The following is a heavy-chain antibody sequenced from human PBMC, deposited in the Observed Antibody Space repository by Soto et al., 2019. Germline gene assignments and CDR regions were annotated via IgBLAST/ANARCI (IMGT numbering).Heavy chain of an antibody. CDR3: ASSPLGYGDYHY. D-gene: IGHD4-17*01. V-gene: IGHV3-66*01. CDR2: IYAGGST. Sequence: EVQLVESGGGLVQPGGSLRLSCAASGFTVSSNYMSWVRQAPGRGLEWVSVIYAGGSTYYADSVKDRFTISRDNSKDTLYLQLNSLRAEDTAVYYCASSPLGYGDYHYWGQGTLVTVSS. J-gene: IGHJ4*02. CDR1: GFTVSSNY.